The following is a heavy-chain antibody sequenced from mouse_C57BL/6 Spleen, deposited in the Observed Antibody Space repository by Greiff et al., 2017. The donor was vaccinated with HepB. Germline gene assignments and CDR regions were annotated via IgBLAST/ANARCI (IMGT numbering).Heavy chain of an antibody. CDR2: IHPNSGST. CDR3: ASSSTAQSWLAY. J-gene: IGHJ3*01. D-gene: IGHD3-2*02. V-gene: IGHV1-64*01. Sequence: QVQLQQPGAELVKPGASVKLSCKASGYTFTSYWMHWVKQRPGQGLEWIGMIHPNSGSTNYNEKFKSKATLTVDKSSSTAYMQLSSLTSEDSAVYYCASSSTAQSWLAYWGQGTLVTVSA. CDR1: GYTFTSYW.